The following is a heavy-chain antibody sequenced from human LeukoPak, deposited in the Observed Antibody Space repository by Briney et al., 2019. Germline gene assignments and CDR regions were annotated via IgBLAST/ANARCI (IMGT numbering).Heavy chain of an antibody. V-gene: IGHV4-38-2*01. D-gene: IGHD4-23*01. Sequence: SETLSPTCAVSGYSISSGYYWGWIRQPPGKGLEWIGSIYHSGSTYYNPSLKSRVTISVDTSKNQFSLKLSSVTAADTAVYYCATRKDYGGKFDYWGQGTLVTVSS. CDR1: GYSISSGYY. J-gene: IGHJ4*02. CDR2: IYHSGST. CDR3: ATRKDYGGKFDY.